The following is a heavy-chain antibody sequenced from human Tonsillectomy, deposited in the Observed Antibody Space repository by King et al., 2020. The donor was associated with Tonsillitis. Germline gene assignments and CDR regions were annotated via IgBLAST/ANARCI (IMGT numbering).Heavy chain of an antibody. CDR2: TYYSGSI. D-gene: IGHD1-1*01. J-gene: IGHJ4*02. CDR3: ARYVNGSFDY. Sequence: QLQESGPRVVKPSETLSLTCTVSGGSISSSDHFWAWIRQPPGKGLEWIGYTYYSGSIFYNPSLKSRITISGGTSENRFSLKLSSVTAADTAVYFCARYVNGSFDYWGQGALVTVSS. CDR1: GGSISSSDHF. V-gene: IGHV4-39*01.